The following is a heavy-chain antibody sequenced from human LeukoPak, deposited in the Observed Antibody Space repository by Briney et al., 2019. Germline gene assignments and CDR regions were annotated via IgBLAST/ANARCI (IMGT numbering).Heavy chain of an antibody. CDR1: GFTFSSYA. CDR3: AREKTTRTTSHFDY. V-gene: IGHV3-30*04. Sequence: QTGGSLRLSCAASGFTFSSYAMHWVRQAPGKGLEWVAVISYDGSNKYYADSVKGRFTISRDNSKNTLYLQMNSLRAEDTAVYYCAREKTTRTTSHFDYWGQGTLVTVSS. CDR2: ISYDGSNK. D-gene: IGHD4-11*01. J-gene: IGHJ4*02.